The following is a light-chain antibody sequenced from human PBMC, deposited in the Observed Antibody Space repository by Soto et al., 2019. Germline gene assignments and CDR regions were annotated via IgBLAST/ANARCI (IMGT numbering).Light chain of an antibody. V-gene: IGKV1-5*01. CDR2: DAS. CDR1: ESISNW. Sequence: DIQMTQSPSTLSASVGDRVTITCRASESISNWLAWYQQKPGKAPKVLIYDASSLESGVPSRFSGSGSGTEFTLTISNLQPDDFATFYCQQYKNYPCTFGRGTKVDIK. J-gene: IGKJ1*01. CDR3: QQYKNYPCT.